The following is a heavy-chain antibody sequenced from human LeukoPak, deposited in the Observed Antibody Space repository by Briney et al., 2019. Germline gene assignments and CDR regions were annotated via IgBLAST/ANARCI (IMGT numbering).Heavy chain of an antibody. CDR3: AKSGGLSGSGRLAMDV. D-gene: IGHD3-10*01. CDR1: GFTFSTYA. CDR2: ISGSGGST. V-gene: IGHV3-23*01. J-gene: IGHJ6*02. Sequence: GGSLRLSCAASGFTFSTYAMSWVRLAPGKGLEWVPGISGSGGSTYYADSVKGRFTSSRDNSNNTLYVQMNSLRVEDTAVYYCAKSGGLSGSGRLAMDVWGQGTTVTVSS.